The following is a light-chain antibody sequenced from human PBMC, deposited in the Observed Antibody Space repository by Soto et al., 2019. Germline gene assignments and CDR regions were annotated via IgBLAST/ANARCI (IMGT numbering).Light chain of an antibody. CDR1: QSISSW. Sequence: IHRTNFPSTLTASVGDRGTINFLASQSISSWLAWYQQKPGKAPKLLIYKASSLESGVPSRFSGSGSGTEFTLTFSSLQPYQFSTYYCQQYNRYRTFGDGTKVDIK. CDR2: KAS. J-gene: IGKJ1*01. V-gene: IGKV1-5*03. CDR3: QQYNRYRT.